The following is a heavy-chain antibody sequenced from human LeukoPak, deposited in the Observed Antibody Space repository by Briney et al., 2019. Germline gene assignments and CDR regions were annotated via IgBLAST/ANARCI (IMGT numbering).Heavy chain of an antibody. D-gene: IGHD6-19*01. V-gene: IGHV3-9*03. Sequence: GGSLRLSCAASGFTFDDYAMHWVRQAPGKGLEWASGISWNSGSIGYADSVKGRFTISRDNVKNSLYLQMNSLRAEDMALYYCAKADGIAVAGTYFDYWGQGTLVTVSS. CDR3: AKADGIAVAGTYFDY. J-gene: IGHJ4*02. CDR1: GFTFDDYA. CDR2: ISWNSGSI.